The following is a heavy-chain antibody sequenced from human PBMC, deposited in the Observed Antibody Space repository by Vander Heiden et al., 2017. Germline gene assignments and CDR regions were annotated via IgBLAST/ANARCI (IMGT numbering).Heavy chain of an antibody. D-gene: IGHD3-22*01. CDR2: ISRTSTYI. CDR3: ARGIYDTSGYYFDY. CDR1: TFSNYN. Sequence: TFSNYNVNWVRQSPGKGLEWVSSISRTSTYIYYADSAKGRFTISRDNAKDSLYLQMNSLRAENTDIYYCARGIYDTSGYYFDYWGQGTLVTVSS. V-gene: IGHV3-21*01. J-gene: IGHJ4*02.